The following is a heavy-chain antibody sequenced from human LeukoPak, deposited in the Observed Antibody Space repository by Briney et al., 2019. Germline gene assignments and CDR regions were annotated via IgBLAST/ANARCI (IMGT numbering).Heavy chain of an antibody. J-gene: IGHJ4*02. CDR2: ISWNSGSI. CDR3: AKAAFSEYYFDY. V-gene: IGHV3-9*01. CDR1: GFTFDDYA. Sequence: GGSLRLSCAASGFTFDDYAMHWVRHAPGKGLEWVSGISWNSGSIGYADSVKGRFTISRDNAKNSLYLQMNSLRAEDTALYYCAKAAFSEYYFDYWGQGTLVTVSS.